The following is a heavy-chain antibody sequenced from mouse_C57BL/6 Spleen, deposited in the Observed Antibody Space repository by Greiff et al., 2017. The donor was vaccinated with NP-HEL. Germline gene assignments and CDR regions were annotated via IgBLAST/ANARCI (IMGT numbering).Heavy chain of an antibody. CDR3: AIERDTTASSEGYFDV. J-gene: IGHJ1*03. V-gene: IGHV1-74*01. CDR2: IHPSDSDT. D-gene: IGHD1-2*01. CDR1: GYTFTSYW. Sequence: QVQLKQPGAELVKPGASVKVSCKASGYTFTSYWMHWVKQRPGQGLEWIGRIHPSDSDTNYNQKFKGKATLTVDKSSSTAYMQLSSLTSEDSAVYYCAIERDTTASSEGYFDVWGTGTTVTVSS.